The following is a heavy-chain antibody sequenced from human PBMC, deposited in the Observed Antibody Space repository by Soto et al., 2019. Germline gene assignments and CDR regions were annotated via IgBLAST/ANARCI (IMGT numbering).Heavy chain of an antibody. Sequence: GGSLRLSCAASGFTFSSYAMSWVRQAPGKGLEWVSAISSSGGSTYYADSVKGRFTISRDNSKNTLYLQMNSLRAEDTAVYYCHILTGWGYYYYYMDVWGKGTTVTVSS. CDR1: GFTFSSYA. V-gene: IGHV3-23*01. D-gene: IGHD3-9*01. CDR2: ISSSGGST. CDR3: HILTGWGYYYYYMDV. J-gene: IGHJ6*03.